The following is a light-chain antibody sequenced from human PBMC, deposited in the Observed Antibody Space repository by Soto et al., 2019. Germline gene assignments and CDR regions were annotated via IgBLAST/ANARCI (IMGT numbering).Light chain of an antibody. CDR1: QGINNY. Sequence: DIQMTQSPSAMSASVGDRVTITCRASQGINNYLVWFQQKPGRVPKRLISGASRLQPGVPSRFSGSGFGTEFTLTISRLEPEDFAVYHCQKYGSSPTFGQGTKVDIK. CDR2: GAS. J-gene: IGKJ1*01. V-gene: IGKV1-17*03. CDR3: QKYGSSPT.